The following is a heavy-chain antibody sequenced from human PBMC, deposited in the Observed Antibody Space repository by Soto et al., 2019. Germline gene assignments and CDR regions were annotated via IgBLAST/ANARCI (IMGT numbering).Heavy chain of an antibody. CDR3: AKVSSSWYAGFFDL. Sequence: SLRLSCAAPGFTFCSHAMTRVRPAPGKGLEWVSVISGSGGSTYYADSVKGRFTISRDNSMNTLYLQMNTLRAEDTAIYYCAKVSSSWYAGFFDLWGQGTLVTVSS. J-gene: IGHJ4*02. D-gene: IGHD2-8*01. CDR1: GFTFCSHA. CDR2: ISGSGGST. V-gene: IGHV3-23*01.